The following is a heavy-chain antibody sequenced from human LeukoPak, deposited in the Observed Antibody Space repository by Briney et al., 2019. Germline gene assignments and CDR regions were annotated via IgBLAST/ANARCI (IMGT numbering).Heavy chain of an antibody. V-gene: IGHV1-18*01. CDR3: ARIEAILTGYPPHYHYGMDV. CDR2: ISAYDGDT. Sequence: ASVKVSCKASVYNFPMYGISWVRPAPGQGLEWMGWISAYDGDTKYAQELQDRVTLTRDRPTTTAYMELRSLRSDDTAVYYCARIEAILTGYPPHYHYGMDVWGQGTTVTVSS. CDR1: VYNFPMYG. D-gene: IGHD3-9*01. J-gene: IGHJ6*02.